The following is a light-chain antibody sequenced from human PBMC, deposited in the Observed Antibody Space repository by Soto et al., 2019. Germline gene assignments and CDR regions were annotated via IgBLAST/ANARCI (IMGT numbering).Light chain of an antibody. CDR2: SDI. Sequence: QLVLTQPPSVSGAPGQRVTISCTGSSSNIGAGYDVHWYQQLPGTAPKLLIYSDINRPSGVPDRFSGSKSGTSASLAITGLQAEDEADYYCQTYDSSLSGHVVFGGGTKLTVL. CDR1: SSNIGAGYD. V-gene: IGLV1-40*01. CDR3: QTYDSSLSGHVV. J-gene: IGLJ2*01.